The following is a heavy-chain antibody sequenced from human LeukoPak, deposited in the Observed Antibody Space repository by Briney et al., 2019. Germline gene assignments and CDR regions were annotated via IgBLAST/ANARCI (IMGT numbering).Heavy chain of an antibody. CDR3: ARDGTYYDSSGYRNNWFDP. D-gene: IGHD3-22*01. V-gene: IGHV3-66*01. CDR1: GFTVSSNY. J-gene: IGHJ5*02. CDR2: IYSGGST. Sequence: PGGSLRLSCAASGFTVSSNYMSWVRQAPGKGLEWVAVIYSGGSTYYADSVKGRFTISRDNSKNTLYLQMNSLRAEDMAVYYWARDGTYYDSSGYRNNWFDPWGQGTLVTVSP.